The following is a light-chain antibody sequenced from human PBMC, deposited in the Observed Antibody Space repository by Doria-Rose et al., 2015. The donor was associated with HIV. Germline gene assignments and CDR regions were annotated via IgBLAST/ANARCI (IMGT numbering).Light chain of an antibody. CDR3: QQYNNYLT. J-gene: IGKJ1*01. V-gene: IGKV1-5*03. CDR2: KAS. Sequence: MTQSPSTLSASVGDRVTITCRASESISGWLAWYQQKPGKAPKLLTYKASTLESGVPSRFSGSGSGTEFTLTISSLQPDDFATYYCQQYNNYLTFGQGTEVESK. CDR1: ESISGW.